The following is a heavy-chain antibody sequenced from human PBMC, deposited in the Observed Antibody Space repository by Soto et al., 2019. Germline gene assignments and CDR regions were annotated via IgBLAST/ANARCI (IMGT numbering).Heavy chain of an antibody. V-gene: IGHV4-59*08. CDR2: IYYSGST. Sequence: SETLSLTCTVSGGSISSYYWSWIRQPPGKGLEWIGYIYYSGSTNYNPSLKSRVTISVDTSKNQFSLKLSSVTAADTAVYYCARQLTYYDILTGYPYPSWFDPWGQGTLVTVSS. CDR3: ARQLTYYDILTGYPYPSWFDP. J-gene: IGHJ5*02. D-gene: IGHD3-9*01. CDR1: GGSISSYY.